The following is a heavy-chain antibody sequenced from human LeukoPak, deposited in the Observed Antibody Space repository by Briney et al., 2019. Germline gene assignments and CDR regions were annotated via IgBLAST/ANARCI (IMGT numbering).Heavy chain of an antibody. V-gene: IGHV4-59*08. J-gene: IGHJ6*02. CDR3: ARLVGASYYGMDV. D-gene: IGHD1-26*01. CDR1: GGSISSYY. CDR2: IYYSGST. Sequence: PSETLSLTCTVSGGSISSYYWSWIRQPPGKGLEWIGYIYYSGSTNYNPSLKSRITISVDTSKNQFSLKLSSVTAADTAVYYCARLVGASYYGMDVXXQGTTVTVSS.